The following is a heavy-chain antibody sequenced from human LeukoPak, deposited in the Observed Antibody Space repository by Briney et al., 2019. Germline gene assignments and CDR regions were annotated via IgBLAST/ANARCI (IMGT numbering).Heavy chain of an antibody. D-gene: IGHD3-10*01. CDR2: VSVNGGTT. CDR1: GFTFSSCA. Sequence: GGSLRLSCAASGFTFSSCALSWVRQAPGKGLEWVSTVSVNGGTTYYADSVKGRFTISRDNSKNTLYLQMNSLRAEDTAVYFCGDGAHGSGNYAFDSWGQGTLVTVSS. J-gene: IGHJ4*02. CDR3: GDGAHGSGNYAFDS. V-gene: IGHV3-23*01.